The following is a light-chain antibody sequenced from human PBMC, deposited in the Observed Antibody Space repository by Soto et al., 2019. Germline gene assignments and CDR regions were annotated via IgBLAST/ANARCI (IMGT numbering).Light chain of an antibody. J-gene: IGLJ1*01. CDR2: DVS. CDR3: TSFTTSNTFV. Sequence: QSVLAQPASVSGSPGQSITISCTGTSNDVGHFNYVSWFQQHPGKAPKLLIFDVSNWPSGVSDRFSGSKSGNTASLTISGLQPEDEADYYCTSFTTSNTFVFGSGTKVPS. V-gene: IGLV2-14*03. CDR1: SNDVGHFNY.